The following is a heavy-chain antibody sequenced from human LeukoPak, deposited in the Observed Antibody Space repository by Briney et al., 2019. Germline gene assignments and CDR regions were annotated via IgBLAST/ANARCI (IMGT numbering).Heavy chain of an antibody. CDR1: GFTFSSYA. D-gene: IGHD1-14*01. CDR3: AKDNHPHAFDT. V-gene: IGHV3-23*01. J-gene: IGHJ3*02. Sequence: PGGSLRLSCAAPGFTFSSYAMSWVRRAPGKGLEWVSVISGSGGSTYYTDSVKGRFTISRDNSKNTLYLQMNSLRAEDTAVYYCAKDNHPHAFDTWGQGTMVTVSS. CDR2: ISGSGGST.